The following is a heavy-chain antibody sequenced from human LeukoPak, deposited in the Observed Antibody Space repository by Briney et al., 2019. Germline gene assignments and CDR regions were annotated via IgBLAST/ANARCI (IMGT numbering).Heavy chain of an antibody. CDR3: AREGGLFGGELFEYYFDY. D-gene: IGHD3-10*01. J-gene: IGHJ4*02. V-gene: IGHV1-18*01. CDR1: GYTFTSYG. Sequence: ASVKVSCKASGYTFTSYGISWVRQAPGQGLEWMGWISAYNGNTNYAQKLQGRVTMTTDTSTSTAYMGLGSLRSDDTAVYYCAREGGLFGGELFEYYFDYWGQGTLVTVSS. CDR2: ISAYNGNT.